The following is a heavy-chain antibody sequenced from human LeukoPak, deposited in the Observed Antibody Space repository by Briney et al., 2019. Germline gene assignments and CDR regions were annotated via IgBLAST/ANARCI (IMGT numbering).Heavy chain of an antibody. D-gene: IGHD3-9*01. CDR1: GFTFSSFS. J-gene: IGHJ4*02. CDR2: ISSGSGTI. V-gene: IGHV3-48*01. CDR3: ARASYDFLTGYLAF. Sequence: PGGSLRLSCAASGFTFSSFSMNWVRQAPGKGLEWVSYISSGSGTIYYADSVKGRFTISRDNAKNSLFLQMNSLRAEDTALYYCARASYDFLTGYLAFWGRGTLVTVSS.